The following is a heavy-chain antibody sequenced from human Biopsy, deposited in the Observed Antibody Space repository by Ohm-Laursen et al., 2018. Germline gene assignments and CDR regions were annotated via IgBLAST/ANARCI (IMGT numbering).Heavy chain of an antibody. CDR2: INQSGTT. CDR3: GNEVHGRDY. J-gene: IGHJ4*02. D-gene: IGHD2-15*01. Sequence: GTLSLTCAVFGKTFRDYQWSWIRQPPGKGLEWIGQINQSGTTNYNPSLKSRVSISADTSKYEFSLRLTSVTAADTAVYFCGNEVHGRDYWGPGAQVTVSS. V-gene: IGHV4-34*08. CDR1: GKTFRDYQ.